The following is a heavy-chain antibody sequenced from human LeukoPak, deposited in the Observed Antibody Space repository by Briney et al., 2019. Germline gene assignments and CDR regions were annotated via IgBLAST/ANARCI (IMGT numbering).Heavy chain of an antibody. CDR1: GDSISRINSY. J-gene: IGHJ4*02. Sequence: PSETLSLTCTASGDSISRINSYWGWIRQPPGKGLEWIGSIYYSGNTYYNASLKSQVSISIDTSKNRFSLKLTSVAAADTAVYYCARQTGSGLFSLPGGQGTLVTVS. CDR3: ARQTGSGLFSLP. D-gene: IGHD3/OR15-3a*01. CDR2: IYYSGNT. V-gene: IGHV4-39*01.